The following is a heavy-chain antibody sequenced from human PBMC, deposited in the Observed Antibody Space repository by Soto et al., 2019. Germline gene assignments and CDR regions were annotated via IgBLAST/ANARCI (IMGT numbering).Heavy chain of an antibody. J-gene: IGHJ6*04. D-gene: IGHD3-22*01. V-gene: IGHV4-34*01. CDR1: GGSFSDYI. CDR2: INHSGSA. CDR3: AKMPNYYDSSGLWSGMDV. Sequence: PSETLSLTCAVYGGSFSDYIWTWIRQTPGKGLQWIGQINHSGSANYNPSLKSRVTISVHTSNSQFSLELSSVTAADTAVYYCAKMPNYYDSSGLWSGMDVWGKGTTVTVSS.